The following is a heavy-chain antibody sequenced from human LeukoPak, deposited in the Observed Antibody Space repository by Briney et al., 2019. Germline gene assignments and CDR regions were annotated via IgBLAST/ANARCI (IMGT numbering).Heavy chain of an antibody. CDR2: IYTSGST. Sequence: SETLSLTCTVSGGSISSYYWSWIRQPAGKGLEWIGRIYTSGSTNYNPSLKSRVTMSVDTSKNQFSLKLSSVTAADTAVYYCARDRYFNLRYYYYYYMGVWAKGPRSPSP. V-gene: IGHV4-4*07. J-gene: IGHJ6*03. D-gene: IGHD2/OR15-2a*01. CDR3: ARDRYFNLRYYYYYYMGV. CDR1: GGSISSYY.